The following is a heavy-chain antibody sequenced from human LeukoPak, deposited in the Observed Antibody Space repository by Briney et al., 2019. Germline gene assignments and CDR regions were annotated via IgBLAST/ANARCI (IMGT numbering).Heavy chain of an antibody. D-gene: IGHD3-22*01. V-gene: IGHV3-21*01. J-gene: IGHJ4*02. CDR3: ARDLFSSGYNYFDY. CDR2: ISSSSSYI. Sequence: GGSLRLSCAASGFTFSSYSMNWVRQAPGKGLEWVSSISSSSSYIYYAESVKGRFTISRDNAKNSLYLQMNSLRAEDTAVYYCARDLFSSGYNYFDYWGQGTLVTVSS. CDR1: GFTFSSYS.